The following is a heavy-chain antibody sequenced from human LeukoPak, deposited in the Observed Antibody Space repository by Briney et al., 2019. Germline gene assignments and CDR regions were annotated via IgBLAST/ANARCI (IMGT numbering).Heavy chain of an antibody. CDR3: AKALGGNYYYYMDV. J-gene: IGHJ6*03. D-gene: IGHD3-16*01. CDR2: IWYDGSNE. V-gene: IGHV3-33*06. CDR1: GFTFSSYG. Sequence: GRSLRLSCAASGFTFSSYGMHWVRQAPGKGLEWVAVIWYDGSNEYYADSVKGRFTISRDNSKNTLYLQVNSLRAEDTAVYYCAKALGGNYYYYMDVWGKGTTVTVSS.